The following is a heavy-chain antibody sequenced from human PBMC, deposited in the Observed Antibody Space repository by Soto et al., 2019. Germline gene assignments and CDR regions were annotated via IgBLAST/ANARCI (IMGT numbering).Heavy chain of an antibody. Sequence: QVQLQQWGAGLLKPSETLSLTCAVYGGSFSGYYWSWIRQPPGKGLEWIREINHSGSTNYNPSLKSRVTISVDTSKNQFSLKLSSVTAADTAVYYCARGLHCSGGSCYLGYWGQGTLVTVSS. CDR3: ARGLHCSGGSCYLGY. CDR2: INHSGST. CDR1: GGSFSGYY. J-gene: IGHJ4*02. V-gene: IGHV4-34*01. D-gene: IGHD2-15*01.